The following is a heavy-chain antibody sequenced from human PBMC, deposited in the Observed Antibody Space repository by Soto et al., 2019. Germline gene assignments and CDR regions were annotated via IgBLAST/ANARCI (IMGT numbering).Heavy chain of an antibody. CDR1: GGSISSYY. CDR3: ARLWGWFGDY. D-gene: IGHD3-10*01. V-gene: IGHV4-59*08. Sequence: QVQLQESGPGLVKPSETLSLTCTVSGGSISSYYWSWIRQPPGKGLEWIGYIYYSGSTNYNPSLKSRVTISVDTSKTQFPRKLSSVTAADAAVYYCARLWGWFGDYWGQGTLVTVSS. J-gene: IGHJ4*02. CDR2: IYYSGST.